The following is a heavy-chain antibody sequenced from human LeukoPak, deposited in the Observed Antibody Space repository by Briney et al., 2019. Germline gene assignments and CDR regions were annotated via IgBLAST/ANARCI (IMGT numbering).Heavy chain of an antibody. Sequence: SGGSLRLSCAASGFTFSNYWMSWVRQAPGKGLEWVANIKQDGSEKYYVDSVKGRFTISRDNAKNALYLQMNSLRAEDTAVYYCARVYHSTSGRAIDYWGQGTLVTVSS. CDR2: IKQDGSEK. J-gene: IGHJ4*02. D-gene: IGHD6-6*01. CDR3: ARVYHSTSGRAIDY. V-gene: IGHV3-7*01. CDR1: GFTFSNYW.